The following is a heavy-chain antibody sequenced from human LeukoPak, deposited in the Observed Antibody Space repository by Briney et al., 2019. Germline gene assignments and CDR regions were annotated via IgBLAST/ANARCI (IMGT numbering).Heavy chain of an antibody. J-gene: IGHJ4*02. CDR1: GFTFSSYA. CDR2: ISHDGSNK. D-gene: IGHD5-24*01. CDR3: SRARTNGYNYIYYFDY. Sequence: GGSLRLSCAASGFTFSSYAMHWVRQAPGKGLEWVAVISHDGSNKYYADSVKGRFTISRDNSKNTLYLQMNSLRAEDTAVYYCSRARTNGYNYIYYFDYWGQGTLVTVSS. V-gene: IGHV3-30*14.